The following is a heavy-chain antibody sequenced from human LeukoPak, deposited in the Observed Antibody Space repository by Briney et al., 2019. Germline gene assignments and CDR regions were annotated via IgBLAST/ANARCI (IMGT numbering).Heavy chain of an antibody. CDR1: GGSITSYY. D-gene: IGHD3-9*01. CDR2: XXXXGGT. Sequence: SETLSLTCTVSGGSITSYYWNWIRQSPGKGLEWIXSXXXXGGTNYNPSLKSRVTISVDTSKNQFSLKLSSVTAADTAVYYCXXXXDYDILTXXXXXKIDYWGQGTLVTVSS. CDR3: XXXXDYDILTXXXXXKIDY. J-gene: IGHJ4*02. V-gene: IGHV4-59*01.